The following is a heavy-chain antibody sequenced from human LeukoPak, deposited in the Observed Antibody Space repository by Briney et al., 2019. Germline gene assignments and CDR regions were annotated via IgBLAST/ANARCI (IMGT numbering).Heavy chain of an antibody. D-gene: IGHD1-1*01. J-gene: IGHJ4*02. Sequence: GGSLRLSCAASGFTFSTYPMHWVRQAPGKGLEYVAAITSNGNSAYYANSVKGRFTISRDNSKNTLYLQMGSLRAEDMAVYYCARDWKTNSFDYWGQGTLVTVSS. CDR1: GFTFSTYP. CDR3: ARDWKTNSFDY. CDR2: ITSNGNSA. V-gene: IGHV3-64*01.